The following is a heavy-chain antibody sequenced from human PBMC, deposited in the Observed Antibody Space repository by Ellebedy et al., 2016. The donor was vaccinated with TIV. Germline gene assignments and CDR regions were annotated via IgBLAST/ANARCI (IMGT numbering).Heavy chain of an antibody. J-gene: IGHJ6*02. CDR1: GGSISSYY. CDR3: ARGSKGRDSYDFWSGYSYYFYYMDV. CDR2: IYYSGST. Sequence: SETLSLTCTVSGGSISSYYWSWIRQPPGKGLEWIGYIYYSGSTNYNPSLKSRVPISVDTSKNPFSLKLSSVTAADTAVYYCARGSKGRDSYDFWSGYSYYFYYMDVWGQGTTVTVSS. V-gene: IGHV4-59*08. D-gene: IGHD3-3*01.